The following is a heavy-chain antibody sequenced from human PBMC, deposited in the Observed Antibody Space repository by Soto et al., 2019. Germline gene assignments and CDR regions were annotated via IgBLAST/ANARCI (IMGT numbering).Heavy chain of an antibody. CDR1: GFSVTNYY. J-gene: IGHJ4*02. Sequence: EVQLMETGGGLIHPGGSLRLSCAASGFSVTNYYVSWLRQAPEKGLEWVAIIYNGGDTYYTDSVEGRFTISRVSSKNTIYLQMNSLRVEDTAVYCCARAGYSTSWYYFNQWGQGTRVSVSS. CDR2: IYNGGDT. CDR3: ARAGYSTSWYYFNQ. V-gene: IGHV3-53*02. D-gene: IGHD5-18*01.